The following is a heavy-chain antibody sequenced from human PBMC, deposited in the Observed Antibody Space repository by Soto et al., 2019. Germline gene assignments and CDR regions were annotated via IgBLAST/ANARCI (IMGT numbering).Heavy chain of an antibody. D-gene: IGHD3-3*01. CDR1: GGSINSGDYY. V-gene: IGHV4-30-4*01. Sequence: QVQLQESGPALVEPSQTLSLTCSVSGGSINSGDYYWNWIRQPPGKGLEWIGYIYYSGSTYYNPSLKSRVTXXIXTXXNQFSLKLSSVTAADTAVYYCARDGFFGRSGYFDYWGQGTLVTVSS. CDR3: ARDGFFGRSGYFDY. J-gene: IGHJ4*02. CDR2: IYYSGST.